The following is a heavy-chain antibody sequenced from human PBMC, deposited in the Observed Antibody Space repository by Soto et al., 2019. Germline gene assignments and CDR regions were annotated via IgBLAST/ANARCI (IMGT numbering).Heavy chain of an antibody. CDR2: IYHSGST. CDR1: GGSISSGGYS. D-gene: IGHD6-6*01. CDR3: ARDFEYSRFRWFDP. J-gene: IGHJ5*02. Sequence: SETLSLTCAVSGGSISSGGYSWSWIRQPPGKGLEWIGYIYHSGSTYYSPSLKSRVTISVDRSKNQFSLKLSSVTAADTAVYYCARDFEYSRFRWFDPWGQGTLVTVSS. V-gene: IGHV4-30-2*01.